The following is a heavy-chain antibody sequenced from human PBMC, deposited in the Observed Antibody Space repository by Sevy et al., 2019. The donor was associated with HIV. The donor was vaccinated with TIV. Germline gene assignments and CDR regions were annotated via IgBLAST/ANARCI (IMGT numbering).Heavy chain of an antibody. J-gene: IGHJ4*02. V-gene: IGHV4-30-4*01. CDR3: ASRTLPNSADERNSYQA. Sequence: SETLSLTCTVSGGSISSGDYYWSWIRQPPGKGLEWIGYIYYSGSTYYNPSLKSRVTISVDTSKNQFSLKLSSVTAANTAVYYCASRTLPNSADERNSYQAWGQGTLVTVSS. CDR1: GGSISSGDYY. D-gene: IGHD1-7*01. CDR2: IYYSGST.